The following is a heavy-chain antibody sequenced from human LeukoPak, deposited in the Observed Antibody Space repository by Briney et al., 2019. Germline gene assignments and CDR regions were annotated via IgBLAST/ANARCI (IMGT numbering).Heavy chain of an antibody. J-gene: IGHJ4*02. V-gene: IGHV3-30*02. CDR1: GFTFSSYG. CDR3: AKDRGDSSSRGVDY. CDR2: IRYDGSNK. D-gene: IGHD6-6*01. Sequence: GGSLRLSCAASGFTFSSYGMHWVRQAPGKGLEWGAFIRYDGSNKYYADSVKGRFTISRDNSKNTLYLQMNSLRAEDTAVYYCAKDRGDSSSRGVDYWGQGTLVTVSS.